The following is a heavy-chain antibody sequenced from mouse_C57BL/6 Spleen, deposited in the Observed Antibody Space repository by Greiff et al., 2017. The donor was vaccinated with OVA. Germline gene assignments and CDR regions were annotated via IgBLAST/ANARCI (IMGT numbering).Heavy chain of an antibody. J-gene: IGHJ3*01. CDR2: IYPGSGST. CDR3: ASDQGFAY. CDR1: GYTFTSYW. V-gene: IGHV1-55*01. Sequence: VQLQQSGAELVEPGASVKMSCKASGYTFTSYWITWVKQRPGQGLGWIGDIYPGSGSTNYNEKFKSKATLTVDTSASTAFMQLSSLTSEDSAVYYCASDQGFAYWGQGTLVTGSA.